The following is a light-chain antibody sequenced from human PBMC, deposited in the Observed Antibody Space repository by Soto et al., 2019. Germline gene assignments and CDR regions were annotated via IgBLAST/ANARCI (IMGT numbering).Light chain of an antibody. V-gene: IGLV2-14*03. CDR2: DVS. J-gene: IGLJ2*01. CDR3: SSYTSSTTVV. CDR1: SSDVGGYNY. Sequence: QSALTQPASVSGSPGQSITISCTGTSSDVGGYNYVSWYQQHPGKAPKLIIYDVSDRPSGVSNRFSGSKSGDTASLTISGLQAEDEADYHCSSYTSSTTVVFGGGTKVTVL.